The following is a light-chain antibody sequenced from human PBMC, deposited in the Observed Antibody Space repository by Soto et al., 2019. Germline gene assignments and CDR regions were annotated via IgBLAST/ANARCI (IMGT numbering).Light chain of an antibody. CDR1: QSVSSN. CDR2: AAS. Sequence: EVGITQSPPSQYMNPGERASLSCRASQSVSSNLAWYQQKPGQAPRLLIYAASTRATGIPARFSGSGSGTEFTLTINSLQSEDFAIYYCQQYNDWPQTLGQGTRLEIK. V-gene: IGKV3-15*01. CDR3: QQYNDWPQT. J-gene: IGKJ5*01.